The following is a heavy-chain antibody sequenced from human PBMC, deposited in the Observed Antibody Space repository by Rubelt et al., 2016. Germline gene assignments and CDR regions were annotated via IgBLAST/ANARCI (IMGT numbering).Heavy chain of an antibody. Sequence: QVQLQQWGAGLLKPSETLSLTCAVYGGSFSGYYWSWIRQPPGKGLEWIGEINHSGSTNYNPSLKSRVTISVDTSKNQFSLKLSSVTAADTAVDYCARGKEGLGVTMMDYWGQGTLVTVSS. CDR2: INHSGST. D-gene: IGHD3-22*01. V-gene: IGHV4-34*01. J-gene: IGHJ4*02. CDR1: GGSFSGYY. CDR3: ARGKEGLGVTMMDY.